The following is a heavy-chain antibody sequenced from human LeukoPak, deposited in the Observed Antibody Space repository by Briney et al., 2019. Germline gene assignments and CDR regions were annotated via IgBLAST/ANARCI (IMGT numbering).Heavy chain of an antibody. J-gene: IGHJ4*02. V-gene: IGHV3-21*01. CDR1: GFTFSRYA. Sequence: PGGALRLSCAASGFTFSRYAMSWGRQAPGEGGGWGSFISGGRRYIYYADSAKGGITTSREKAKNSLYLQMNRLRDEDTAVYYCASEGPDYYDSSGYFYYWGQGPLVTVSS. CDR3: ASEGPDYYDSSGYFYY. D-gene: IGHD3-22*01. CDR2: ISGGRRYI.